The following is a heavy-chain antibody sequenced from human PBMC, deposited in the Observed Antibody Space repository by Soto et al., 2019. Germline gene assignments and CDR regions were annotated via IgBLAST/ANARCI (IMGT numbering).Heavy chain of an antibody. D-gene: IGHD3-22*01. CDR2: ISSGASTI. Sequence: QEQLVESGGGLVKPGGSLRLSCAASGFIFNDYYMSWIRQAPGKGLEWVAYISSGASTISYADSVKGRFTITRDNTKKLLYLQMNRLTAEDTAVYYCARDLTAVVNHITYNHYGLDVWGQGTTVTVSS. CDR1: GFIFNDYY. J-gene: IGHJ6*02. CDR3: ARDLTAVVNHITYNHYGLDV. V-gene: IGHV3-11*01.